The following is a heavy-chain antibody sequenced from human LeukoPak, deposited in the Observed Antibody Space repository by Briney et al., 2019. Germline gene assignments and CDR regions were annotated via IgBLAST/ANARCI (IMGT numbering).Heavy chain of an antibody. CDR1: GFAFTAYL. J-gene: IGHJ4*02. CDR3: ARDGGAPYSYGLYFDY. V-gene: IGHV3-30-3*01. D-gene: IGHD5-18*01. Sequence: GGSLRLSCAASGFAFTAYLIHWVRQPPGKGLEWVAVMSSDGNAIFYADSVRGRFTISRDNSKNTLYLQVNSLRVEDTAVYYCARDGGAPYSYGLYFDYWGQGTLVTVSS. CDR2: MSSDGNAI.